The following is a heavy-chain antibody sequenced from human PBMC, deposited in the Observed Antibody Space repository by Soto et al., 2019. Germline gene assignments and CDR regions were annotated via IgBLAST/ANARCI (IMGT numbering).Heavy chain of an antibody. V-gene: IGHV1-18*04. J-gene: IGHJ6*02. D-gene: IGHD2-21*01. Sequence: QVQLVQSGAEVKKPGASVKVPCKASGYTFTSYGISWVRQAPGQGLEWMGWISIYNGNINYAQKLQGRVTMTTDTSTSTAYMELRSLRSDDTAVYYCARVPGVNYYYGMDVWGQGTTVTVSS. CDR2: ISIYNGNI. CDR1: GYTFTSYG. CDR3: ARVPGVNYYYGMDV.